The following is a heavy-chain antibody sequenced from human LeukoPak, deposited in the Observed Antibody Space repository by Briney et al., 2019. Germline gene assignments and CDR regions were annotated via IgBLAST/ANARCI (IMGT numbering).Heavy chain of an antibody. CDR3: VKGRYSNSWYSSDY. D-gene: IGHD6-13*01. V-gene: IGHV3-64D*09. CDR2: ISSSGGRT. J-gene: IGHJ4*02. Sequence: GGSLRLSCSASGFTFSSYAMHWVRQAPGKGLEYVSAISSSGGRTYYADSVRGRFTISRDNSKNTLYLQMSSLRAEDTAVYYCVKGRYSNSWYSSDYWGQGTLVTVSS. CDR1: GFTFSSYA.